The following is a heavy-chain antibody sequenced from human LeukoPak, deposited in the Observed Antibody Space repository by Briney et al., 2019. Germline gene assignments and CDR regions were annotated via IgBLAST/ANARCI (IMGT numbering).Heavy chain of an antibody. D-gene: IGHD3-10*01. V-gene: IGHV4-4*07. CDR1: GGSFSGYY. CDR3: AREGYYGSGSYYMDV. Sequence: SETLSLTCAVYGGSFSGYYWSWIRQPAGKGLEWIGRIYTSGSANYNPSLKSRVTMSVDTSKNQFSLKLSSVTAADTGVYYCAREGYYGSGSYYMDVWGKGTTVTISS. CDR2: IYTSGSA. J-gene: IGHJ6*03.